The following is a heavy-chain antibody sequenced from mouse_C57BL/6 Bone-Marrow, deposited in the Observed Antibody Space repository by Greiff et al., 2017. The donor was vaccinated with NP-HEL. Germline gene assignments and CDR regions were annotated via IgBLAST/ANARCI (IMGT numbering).Heavy chain of an antibody. V-gene: IGHV1-80*01. J-gene: IGHJ4*01. CDR2: IYPGDGDT. CDR3: ARWGSYYAMDY. Sequence: QVQLKESGAELVKPGASVKISCKASGYAFSSYWMNWVKQRPGKGLEWIGQIYPGDGDTNYNGQFKGKATLTADKSSSTAYMQLSSLTSEDSAVYFCARWGSYYAMDYWGQGTSVTVSS. CDR1: GYAFSSYW.